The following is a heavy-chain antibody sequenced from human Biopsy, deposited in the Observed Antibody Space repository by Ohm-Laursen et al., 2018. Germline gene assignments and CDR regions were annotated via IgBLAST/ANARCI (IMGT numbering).Heavy chain of an antibody. Sequence: SETLPLTCTVSGGSFTGHYWSWIRQPPGKGLEWIGHISYTGYTSYNASLKSRATISVDTSRNHFSLRLSSLTAADTAVYYCARGSNDFGGLYFPRWGQGTLLTVSS. CDR2: ISYTGYT. CDR1: GGSFTGHY. D-gene: IGHD4-23*01. V-gene: IGHV4-59*11. CDR3: ARGSNDFGGLYFPR. J-gene: IGHJ4*02.